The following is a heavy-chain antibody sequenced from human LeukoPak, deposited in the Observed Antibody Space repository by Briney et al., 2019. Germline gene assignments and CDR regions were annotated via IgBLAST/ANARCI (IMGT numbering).Heavy chain of an antibody. D-gene: IGHD1-1*01. CDR3: AREGAGRNGY. Sequence: ASAKVSCKASGYTLTGYYMHWVRQAPGQGLEWMGWINPNSGGTNYAQKFQGRVTMTRDTSINAAYMELSRLESDDSAVYYCAREGAGRNGYWGQGTLVTVSS. CDR2: INPNSGGT. V-gene: IGHV1-2*02. J-gene: IGHJ4*02. CDR1: GYTLTGYY.